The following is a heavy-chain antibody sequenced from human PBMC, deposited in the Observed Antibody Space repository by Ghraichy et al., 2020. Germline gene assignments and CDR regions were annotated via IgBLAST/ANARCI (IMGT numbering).Heavy chain of an antibody. CDR3: ARGHTYSGSRDY. CDR2: ISDSGSA. J-gene: IGHJ4*02. Sequence: SETLSLTCAVSGGSISGYYWNWIRQPPGKGLEWIGFISDSGSAYYKSSLKSRVTISLDTSSKSFSLKMKSVTAADTAVYYCARGHTYSGSRDYWGQGNLVTV. CDR1: GGSISGYY. V-gene: IGHV4-59*01. D-gene: IGHD5-12*01.